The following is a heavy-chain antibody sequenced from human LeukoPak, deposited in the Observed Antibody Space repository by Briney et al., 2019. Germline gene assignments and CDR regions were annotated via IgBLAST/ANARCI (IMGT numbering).Heavy chain of an antibody. D-gene: IGHD5-12*01. J-gene: IGHJ4*02. CDR2: ITWSSGTM. CDR3: AKDTRAGVSGSFDY. Sequence: GRSLRLSCTASGFTFDDYAMHWVRQAPGKGLGWVSGITWSSGTMVYADSVKGRFTISRDNAKNSLYLQMNSLRDEDTALYYCAKDTRAGVSGSFDYWGQGTLVTVSS. V-gene: IGHV3-9*01. CDR1: GFTFDDYA.